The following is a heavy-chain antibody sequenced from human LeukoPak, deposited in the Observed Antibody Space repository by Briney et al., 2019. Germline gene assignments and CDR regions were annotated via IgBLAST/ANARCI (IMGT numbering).Heavy chain of an antibody. J-gene: IGHJ3*02. CDR3: ARDRGSGWQGVFDI. CDR1: GGSINSYY. CDR2: IYYSGST. D-gene: IGHD6-19*01. V-gene: IGHV4-59*01. Sequence: SETLSLTCAVSGGSINSYYWSWIRQSPGEGLEWIGHIYYSGSTNYNPSLKSRVTISVDTSKNQFSLKLTSVTAADTAVYYCARDRGSGWQGVFDIWGQGTMVTVSS.